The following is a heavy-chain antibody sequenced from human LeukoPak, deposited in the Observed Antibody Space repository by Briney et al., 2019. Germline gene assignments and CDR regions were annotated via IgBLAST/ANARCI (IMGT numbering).Heavy chain of an antibody. CDR1: GGSISSGSYY. Sequence: NPSQTLSLTCTVSGGSISSGSYYWSWIRQPAGKGLEWIGRIYSSGSTNYNPSLKSRVTISVDTSKNQFSLKLSSVTAADTAVYYCARVRFNQWFGNYYYYMDVWAKGPRSPSP. V-gene: IGHV4-61*02. CDR2: IYSSGST. J-gene: IGHJ6*03. D-gene: IGHD1-14*01. CDR3: ARVRFNQWFGNYYYYMDV.